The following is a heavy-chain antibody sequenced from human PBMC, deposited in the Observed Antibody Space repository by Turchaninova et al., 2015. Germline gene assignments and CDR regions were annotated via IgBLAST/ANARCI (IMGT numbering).Heavy chain of an antibody. CDR3: ARGSMSSSYDY. CDR2: ISNDGGNQ. D-gene: IGHD2/OR15-2a*01. Sequence: QVHLVDSGGGVVPPGGSVELSCAASGFTVSSYVMQWVRQAPGKGLEWVALISNDGGNQFFADSVKGRFTISRDNSKNTLYLQMNSLRADDTAMYYCARGSMSSSYDYWGQGTLVTVSS. V-gene: IGHV3-30*04. J-gene: IGHJ4*02. CDR1: GFTVSSYV.